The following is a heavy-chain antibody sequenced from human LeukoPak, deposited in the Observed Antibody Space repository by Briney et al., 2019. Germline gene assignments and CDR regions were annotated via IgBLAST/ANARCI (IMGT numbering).Heavy chain of an antibody. V-gene: IGHV3-21*04. CDR3: AKDRYSSGYYYVDY. D-gene: IGHD3-22*01. CDR1: GFTFSSYS. CDR2: ISSSSSYI. J-gene: IGHJ4*02. Sequence: PGGSLRLSCAASGFTFSSYSMNWVRQAPGKGLEWVSSISSSSSYIYYADSVKGRFTISRDNAKNSLYLQMNSLRAEDTALYYCAKDRYSSGYYYVDYWGQGTLVTVSS.